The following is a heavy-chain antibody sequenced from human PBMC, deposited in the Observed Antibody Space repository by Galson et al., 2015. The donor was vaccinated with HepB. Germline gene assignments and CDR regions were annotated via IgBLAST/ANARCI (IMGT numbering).Heavy chain of an antibody. CDR2: ISSSSSYT. V-gene: IGHV3-11*05. Sequence: SLRLSCAASGFTFSDYYMSWIRQAPGKGLEWVSYISSSSSYTNYADSVKGRFTISRDNAKNSLYLQMNSLRAEDTAVYYCAREGGYSYGLAAFDYWGQGTLVTVSS. CDR3: AREGGYSYGLAAFDY. D-gene: IGHD5-18*01. J-gene: IGHJ4*02. CDR1: GFTFSDYY.